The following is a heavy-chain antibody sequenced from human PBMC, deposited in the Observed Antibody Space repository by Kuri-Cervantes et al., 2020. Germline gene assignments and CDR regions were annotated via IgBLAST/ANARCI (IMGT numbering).Heavy chain of an antibody. CDR3: ARGSGYASSWGFDY. J-gene: IGHJ4*02. V-gene: IGHV3-23*01. CDR2: ISGSGGST. D-gene: IGHD6-13*01. CDR1: GFTFSSYA. Sequence: GESLKISCAASGFTFSSYAMSWVRQAPGKGLEWVSAISGSGGSTYYADSVKGRFTISRDNSKNTLYLQMNSLRVEDTAVYYCARGSGYASSWGFDYWGQGTLVTVSS.